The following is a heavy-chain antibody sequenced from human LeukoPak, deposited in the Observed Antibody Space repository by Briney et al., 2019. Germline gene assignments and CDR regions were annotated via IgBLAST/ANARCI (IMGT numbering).Heavy chain of an antibody. D-gene: IGHD6-19*01. CDR3: APDRGAVAGTDY. CDR2: ISDSATRT. Sequence: GGSLRLSCTASGFTFSSYAMSWVRQAPGKGLEWVSVISDSATRTYYIDSVKGRFTISRDNSKNTLFLQMNSLRAEDTALYYCAPDRGAVAGTDYWGQGILVTVSS. V-gene: IGHV3-23*01. CDR1: GFTFSSYA. J-gene: IGHJ4*02.